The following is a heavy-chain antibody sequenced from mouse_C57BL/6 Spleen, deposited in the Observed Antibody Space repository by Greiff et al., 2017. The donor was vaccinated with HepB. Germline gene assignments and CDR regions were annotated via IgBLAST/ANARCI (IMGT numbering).Heavy chain of an antibody. V-gene: IGHV7-3*01. J-gene: IGHJ2*01. D-gene: IGHD2-4*01. Sequence: DVKLVESGGGLVQPGGSLSLSCAASGFTFTDYYMSWVRQPPGTALEWLGFIRNKAKGYTTEYSASVKGRFTISRDNSQSILYLQMNALRAEDSATYYCASLYYDYDGYYFDYWGQGTTLTVSS. CDR1: GFTFTDYY. CDR3: ASLYYDYDGYYFDY. CDR2: IRNKAKGYTT.